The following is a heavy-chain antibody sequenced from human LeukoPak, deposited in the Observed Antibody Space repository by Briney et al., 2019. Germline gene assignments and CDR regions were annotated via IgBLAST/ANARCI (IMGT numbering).Heavy chain of an antibody. V-gene: IGHV4-39*07. CDR2: IYYSGST. J-gene: IGHJ4*02. D-gene: IGHD5-18*01. CDR3: ARDGYSYAFDY. Sequence: SETLSLTCTVSGGSISSSSYYWGWIRQPPGKGLEWIGSIYYSGSTYYNPSLKSRVTISVDTSKNQFSLKLSSVTAADTAVYYCARDGYSYAFDYWGQGALVTVSS. CDR1: GGSISSSSYY.